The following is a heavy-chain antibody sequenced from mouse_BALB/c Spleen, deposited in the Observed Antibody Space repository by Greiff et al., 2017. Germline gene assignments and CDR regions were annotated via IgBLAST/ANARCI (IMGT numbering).Heavy chain of an antibody. CDR2: ISSGGSYT. Sequence: DVKLVESGGGLVKPGGSLKLSCAASGFTFSSYTMSWVRQTPEKRLEWVATISSGGSYTYYPDSVKGRITISKDNAKNTLYLQMSSLTSEDTAMYYCTRENTATGWFAYWGQGTLVTVSA. D-gene: IGHD1-2*01. CDR3: TRENTATGWFAY. J-gene: IGHJ3*01. CDR1: GFTFSSYT. V-gene: IGHV5-6-4*01.